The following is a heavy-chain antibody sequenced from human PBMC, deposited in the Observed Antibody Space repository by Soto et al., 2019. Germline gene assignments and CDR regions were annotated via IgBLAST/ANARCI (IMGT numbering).Heavy chain of an antibody. CDR3: AKDASAHYYDSSGYYR. CDR1: GFTFSSYW. D-gene: IGHD3-22*01. CDR2: ISGSGGST. Sequence: GGSLRLSCAASGFTFSSYWMHWVRQAPGKGLVWVSAISGSGGSTYYADSVKGRFTISRDNSKNTLYLQMNSLRAEDTAVYYCAKDASAHYYDSSGYYRWGQGTLVTVSS. V-gene: IGHV3-23*01. J-gene: IGHJ4*02.